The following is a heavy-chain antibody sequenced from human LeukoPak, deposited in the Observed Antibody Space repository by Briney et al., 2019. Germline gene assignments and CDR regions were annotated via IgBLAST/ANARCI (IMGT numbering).Heavy chain of an antibody. CDR3: AREEHHCSSTCCYGPNFDY. J-gene: IGHJ4*02. V-gene: IGHV3-21*01. CDR1: GFTFSSYS. Sequence: GGSLRLSCAASGFTFSSYSMNWVRQAPGKGLEWVSSISSSSSYIYYADSVKGRFTISRDNAKNSLYLQMNSLRAEDTAVYYCAREEHHCSSTCCYGPNFDYWGQGTLVTVSS. CDR2: ISSSSSYI. D-gene: IGHD2-2*01.